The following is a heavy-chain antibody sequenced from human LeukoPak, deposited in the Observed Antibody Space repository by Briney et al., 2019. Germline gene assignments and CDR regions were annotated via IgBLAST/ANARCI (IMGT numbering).Heavy chain of an antibody. CDR1: GGSIASGGFS. V-gene: IGHV4-30-2*01. J-gene: IGHJ4*02. CDR3: ARVFNRGVITKASNYFDY. D-gene: IGHD3-10*01. Sequence: SETLSLTCAVSGGSIASGGFSWNWIRQPPGKGLEWIGYIYPSGGTYYNPSLKSRVTISVDTSKNQFSLKLSSVTAADTAVYYCARVFNRGVITKASNYFDYWGQGTLVTVSS. CDR2: IYPSGGT.